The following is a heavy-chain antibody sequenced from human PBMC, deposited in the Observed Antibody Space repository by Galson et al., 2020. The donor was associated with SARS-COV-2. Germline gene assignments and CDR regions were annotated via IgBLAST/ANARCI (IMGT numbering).Heavy chain of an antibody. CDR2: IYYSGST. V-gene: IGHV4-59*01. J-gene: IGHJ2*01. CDR3: ASAYSSSWYWYFDL. CDR1: GGSISSYY. Sequence: SETLSLTCTVSGGSISSYYWSWIRQPPGKGLEWIGYIYYSGSTNYNPSLKSRVTISVDTSKNQFSLKLSSVTAADTPVYYCASAYSSSWYWYFDLWGRGTLVTVSS. D-gene: IGHD6-13*01.